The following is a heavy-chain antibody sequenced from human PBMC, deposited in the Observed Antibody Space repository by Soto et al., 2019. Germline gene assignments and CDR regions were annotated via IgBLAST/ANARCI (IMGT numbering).Heavy chain of an antibody. D-gene: IGHD3-10*01. CDR2: IEGSGATT. V-gene: IGHV3-23*01. CDR3: AKNSGWFNT. Sequence: EFQVSQSGGNLAQPGGSLRLSCAASGFIFSTTDMSWVRQAPGKGLEWVSTIEGSGATTYYADSVKGRFTTSRDNSKNTVYLHMDSLTADDTAFYYCAKNSGWFNTWGQGTLVTVSS. CDR1: GFIFSTTD. J-gene: IGHJ5*02.